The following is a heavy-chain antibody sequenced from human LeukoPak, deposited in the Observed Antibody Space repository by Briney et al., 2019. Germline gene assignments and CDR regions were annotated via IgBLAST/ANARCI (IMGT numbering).Heavy chain of an antibody. CDR2: INHSGST. CDR3: ARGPPGDSSGYYLNY. D-gene: IGHD3-22*01. Sequence: SETLSLTCAVYGGSFSGYYWSWIRQPPEKGLEWIGEINHSGSTNYNPSLKSRVTISVDTSKNQFSLKLSSVTAADTAVYYCARGPPGDSSGYYLNYWGQGTLVTVS. J-gene: IGHJ4*02. V-gene: IGHV4-34*01. CDR1: GGSFSGYY.